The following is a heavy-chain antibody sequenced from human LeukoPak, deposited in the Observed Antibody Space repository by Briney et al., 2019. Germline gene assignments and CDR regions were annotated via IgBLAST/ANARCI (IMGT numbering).Heavy chain of an antibody. CDR2: IYYSGST. CDR3: ARLRGDGYSDY. D-gene: IGHD5-24*01. V-gene: IGHV4-59*08. Sequence: SETLSLTCSVSGGSITNYQWSWVRQPPGKRLEWIGYIYYSGSTNYNPSLKSRVTISVDTSKNQFSLKLSSVTAADTAVYYCARLRGDGYSDYWGQGTLVTVSS. CDR1: GGSITNYQ. J-gene: IGHJ4*02.